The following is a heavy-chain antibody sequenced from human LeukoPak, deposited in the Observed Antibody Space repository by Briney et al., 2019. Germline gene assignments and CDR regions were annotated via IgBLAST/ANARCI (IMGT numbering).Heavy chain of an antibody. CDR1: GFTFSSYA. D-gene: IGHD3-3*01. J-gene: IGHJ4*02. Sequence: GGSLRLSCAASGFTFSSYAMSWVRQAPGKGLEWVSAISGNGGSTYYADSVKGRFTISRDNSKNTLYLQMNSLRAEDTAVYYCAKLHSHYDFWSGYYTRWGQGTLVTVSS. V-gene: IGHV3-23*01. CDR2: ISGNGGST. CDR3: AKLHSHYDFWSGYYTR.